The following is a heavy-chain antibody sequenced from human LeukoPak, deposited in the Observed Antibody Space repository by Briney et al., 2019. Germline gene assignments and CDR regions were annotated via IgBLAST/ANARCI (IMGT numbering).Heavy chain of an antibody. J-gene: IGHJ3*02. CDR3: ARGGAVGTTTVAFDI. CDR2: ISSSSSYI. CDR1: GFTFSGAW. D-gene: IGHD1-26*01. Sequence: PGGSLRLSCTASGFTFSGAWMTWVRQAPGKGLEWVSSISSSSSYIYYADSVKGRFTISRDNAKNTLYLQMNSLRAEDTAVYYCARGGAVGTTTVAFDIWGQGTMVTVSS. V-gene: IGHV3-21*01.